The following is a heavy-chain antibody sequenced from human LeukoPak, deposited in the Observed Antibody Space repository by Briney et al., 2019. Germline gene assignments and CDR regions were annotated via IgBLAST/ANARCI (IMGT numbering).Heavy chain of an antibody. D-gene: IGHD3-9*01. J-gene: IGHJ3*02. CDR3: ARSVPVDEYYDILTGYYKGSVDAFDI. CDR1: GFTFSSYE. V-gene: IGHV3-48*03. CDR2: ISSSGSII. Sequence: GGSLRLSCAASGFTFSSYEMNWVREAPGKGLEWVSYISSSGSIIYYADSVRGRFTISRDNAKNSLYLQMNSLRAEDTAVYYCARSVPVDEYYDILTGYYKGSVDAFDIWGQGTMVTVSS.